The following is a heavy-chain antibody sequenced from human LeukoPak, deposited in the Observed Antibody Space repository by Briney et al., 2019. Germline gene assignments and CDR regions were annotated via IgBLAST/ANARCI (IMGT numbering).Heavy chain of an antibody. CDR3: ARGIAVAGPATG. J-gene: IGHJ4*02. V-gene: IGHV3-30-3*01. D-gene: IGHD6-19*01. CDR2: ISYDGSNK. Sequence: GGSLRLSCAASGFTFSSYAMHWVRQAPGKGLEWVAVISYDGSNKYYADSVKGRFTISRDNSKNTLYLQMNSLRAEDTAVYYCARGIAVAGPATGWGQGTLVTVSS. CDR1: GFTFSSYA.